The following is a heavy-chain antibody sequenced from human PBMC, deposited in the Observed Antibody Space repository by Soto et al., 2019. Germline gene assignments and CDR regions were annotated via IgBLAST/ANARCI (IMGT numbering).Heavy chain of an antibody. Sequence: SESLSLTSTVSGGSISGTTYSWDWIRQPPGKGLEWMAGVYSSGTAYYNSSLKSRLTISVDTSKKQFFLRLTSLTAADTAIYYCATYRAWGQGTLVTVSS. D-gene: IGHD4-4*01. CDR1: GGSISGTTYS. J-gene: IGHJ5*02. CDR2: VYSSGTA. CDR3: ATYRA. V-gene: IGHV4-39*01.